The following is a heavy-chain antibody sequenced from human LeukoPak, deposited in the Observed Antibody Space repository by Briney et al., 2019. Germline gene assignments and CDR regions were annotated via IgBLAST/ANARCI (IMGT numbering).Heavy chain of an antibody. CDR3: SYCSSTSCHLDY. CDR2: IRSKANSYAT. CDR1: GFTFSGSA. V-gene: IGHV3-73*01. Sequence: GGSLRLSCAASGFTFSGSAMHWVRQASGKGLEWVGRIRSKANSYATAYAASVKGRFTISRDDSKNTAYLQMNSLKTEDTAVYYRSYCSSTSCHLDYWGQGTLVTVSS. J-gene: IGHJ4*02. D-gene: IGHD2-2*01.